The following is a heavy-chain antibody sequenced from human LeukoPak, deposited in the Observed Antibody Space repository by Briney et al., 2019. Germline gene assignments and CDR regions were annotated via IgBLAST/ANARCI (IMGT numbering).Heavy chain of an antibody. CDR3: AKGVYDFWSGYVTNFDY. Sequence: GGSLRLSCAASGFTFSSYSMNWVRQAPGKGLEWVSYISSSSSTIYYADSVKGRFTISRGNAKNSLYLQMNSLRDEDTAVYYCAKGVYDFWSGYVTNFDYWGQGTLVTVSS. CDR1: GFTFSSYS. V-gene: IGHV3-48*02. D-gene: IGHD3-3*01. J-gene: IGHJ4*02. CDR2: ISSSSSTI.